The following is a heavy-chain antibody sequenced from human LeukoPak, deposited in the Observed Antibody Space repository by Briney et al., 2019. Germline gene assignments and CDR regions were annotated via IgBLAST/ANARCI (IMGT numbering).Heavy chain of an antibody. J-gene: IGHJ5*02. CDR3: AREAPQYYDSSGYSGGFDP. CDR1: GGSISSSNW. V-gene: IGHV4-4*02. CDR2: IYHSGST. D-gene: IGHD3-22*01. Sequence: SETLSLTCAVSGGSISSSNWWSWVRQPPGKGLEWIGEIYHSGSTNYNPSLKSRVTISVDKSKNQFSLRLSSVTAADTAVYYCAREAPQYYDSSGYSGGFDPWGQGTLVTVSS.